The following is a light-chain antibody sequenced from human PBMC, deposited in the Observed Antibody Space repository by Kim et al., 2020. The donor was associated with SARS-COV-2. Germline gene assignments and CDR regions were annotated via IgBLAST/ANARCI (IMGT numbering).Light chain of an antibody. Sequence: SASVGDTVTITWRASQAISNFVAWFQQKPGKAPKSLIYAATSLQSGVPSKFSGSGSGTDFTLTISNLQTEDFATYYCQQYNTYPTFGGGTKVDIK. CDR3: QQYNTYPT. CDR2: AAT. CDR1: QAISNF. J-gene: IGKJ4*01. V-gene: IGKV1-16*02.